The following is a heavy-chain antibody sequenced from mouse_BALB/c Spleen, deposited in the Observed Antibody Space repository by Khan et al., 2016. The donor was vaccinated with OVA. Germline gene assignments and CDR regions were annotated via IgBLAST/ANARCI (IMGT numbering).Heavy chain of an antibody. CDR3: ARPDYGSAWFAY. V-gene: IGHV2-9*02. CDR2: MWAGGST. D-gene: IGHD1-1*01. Sequence: QVQLKESGPGLVVPSQSLSITCTVSGFSLTNYGVHWVRQSPGKGLEWLGVMWAGGSTNYNSALMSRLNITKDNSKSQIFFKVNSLQTDDTAMYYCARPDYGSAWFAYWGQGTLVTVSA. CDR1: GFSLTNYG. J-gene: IGHJ3*01.